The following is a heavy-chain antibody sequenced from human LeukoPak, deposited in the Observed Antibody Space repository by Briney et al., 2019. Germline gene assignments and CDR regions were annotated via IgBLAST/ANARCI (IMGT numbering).Heavy chain of an antibody. CDR3: AKRGVVIRVILIGFHKEAYYFDS. Sequence: PGGSLRLSCAVSGITLSNYGMSWVRQAPGKGLEWVAGISGSGGRSNYADSVKGRFTISRDNPKNTLYLQMNSLRAVDTAVYFCAKRGVVIRVILIGFHKEAYYFDSWGQGALVTVSS. J-gene: IGHJ4*02. D-gene: IGHD3-9*01. CDR1: GITLSNYG. CDR2: ISGSGGRS. V-gene: IGHV3-23*01.